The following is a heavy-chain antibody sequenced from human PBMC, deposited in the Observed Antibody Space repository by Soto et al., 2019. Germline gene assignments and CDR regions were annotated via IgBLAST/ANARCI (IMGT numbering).Heavy chain of an antibody. D-gene: IGHD2-2*01. CDR2: ISYDGSYK. V-gene: IGHV3-30*18. CDR3: AKGQHCSTTSCYFYYYGMDV. J-gene: IGHJ6*02. CDR1: GFTFTTYA. Sequence: PGGSLRLSCAASGFTFTTYAMHWVRQAPGKGLEWVAVISYDGSYKYYGDSVKGRFTISRDNSKNTLYLQMNSLRPEDTAVYYCAKGQHCSTTSCYFYYYGMDVWGQGTTVTVSS.